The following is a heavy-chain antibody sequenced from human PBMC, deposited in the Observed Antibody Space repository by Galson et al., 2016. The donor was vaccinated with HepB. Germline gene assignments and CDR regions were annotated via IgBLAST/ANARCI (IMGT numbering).Heavy chain of an antibody. CDR1: GFNFGSYA. V-gene: IGHV3-23*01. CDR2: ISGSGLKT. Sequence: SLRLSCAGSGFNFGSYAMSWLRQAPGKGLEWVSAISGSGLKTHYADSVQGRFIISRENSMSTVYLQMTSLRDEDTAIYFCAKDTGQSVAGPFESWDQGALVTVSS. D-gene: IGHD6-19*01. J-gene: IGHJ4*02. CDR3: AKDTGQSVAGPFES.